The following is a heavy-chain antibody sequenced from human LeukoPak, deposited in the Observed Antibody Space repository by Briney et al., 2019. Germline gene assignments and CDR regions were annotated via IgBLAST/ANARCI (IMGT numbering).Heavy chain of an antibody. CDR3: VRAGYYGSGSYYHY. Sequence: PPETLSLTCTVSGGSISSYYWSWIRQPPGKGLEWIGYIYYSGSTNYNPSLKSRVTISVDTSKNQFSLKLSSVTAADTAVYYCVRAGYYGSGSYYHYWGQGTLVTVSS. J-gene: IGHJ4*02. D-gene: IGHD3-10*01. CDR1: GGSISSYY. CDR2: IYYSGST. V-gene: IGHV4-59*01.